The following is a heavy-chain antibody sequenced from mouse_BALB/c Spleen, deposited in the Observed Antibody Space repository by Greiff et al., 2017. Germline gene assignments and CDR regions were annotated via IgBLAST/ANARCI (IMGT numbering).Heavy chain of an antibody. Sequence: EVNLVESGAELVKPGASVKLSCTASGFNIKDTYMHWVKQRPEQGLEWIGRIDPANGNTKYDPKFQGKATITADTSSNTAYLQLSSLTSEDTAVYYCARSTMITTGVEVYAMDYWGQGTSVTVSS. CDR3: ARSTMITTGVEVYAMDY. CDR2: IDPANGNT. D-gene: IGHD2-4*01. CDR1: GFNIKDTY. V-gene: IGHV14-3*02. J-gene: IGHJ4*01.